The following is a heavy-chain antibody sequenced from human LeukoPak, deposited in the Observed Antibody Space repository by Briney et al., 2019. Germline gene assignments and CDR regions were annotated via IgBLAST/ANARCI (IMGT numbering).Heavy chain of an antibody. CDR1: GGSVSSGSYY. V-gene: IGHV4-39*01. CDR3: ARHRVEDYVWGSYRFSPNFDY. J-gene: IGHJ4*02. CDR2: IYYSGST. Sequence: SETLSLTCTVSGGSVSSGSYYWGWIRQPPGKGLEWIGNIYYSGSTNYNPSLKSRVTISVDTSKNQFSLKLSSVTAADTAVYYCARHRVEDYVWGSYRFSPNFDYWGQGTLVTVSS. D-gene: IGHD3-16*02.